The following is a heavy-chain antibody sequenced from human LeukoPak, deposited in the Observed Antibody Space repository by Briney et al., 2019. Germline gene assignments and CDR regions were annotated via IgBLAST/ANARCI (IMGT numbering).Heavy chain of an antibody. CDR1: GYSFTSYW. CDR3: ARMGSNKIAAASTFSY. V-gene: IGHV5-51*01. J-gene: IGHJ4*02. D-gene: IGHD6-13*01. CDR2: IYPGDSDT. Sequence: GESLKISCKGSGYSFTSYWIGWVRQMPGKGLEWMGIIYPGDSDTRYSPSFQGQVTISADKSISTAYLQWSSLKASDTAMYYCARMGSNKIAAASTFSYWGQGTLVTVSS.